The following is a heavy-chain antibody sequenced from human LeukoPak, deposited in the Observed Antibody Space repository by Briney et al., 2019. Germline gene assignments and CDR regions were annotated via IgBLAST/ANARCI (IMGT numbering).Heavy chain of an antibody. V-gene: IGHV3-48*03. Sequence: QTGGSLRLSCAASGFTFSHYEMNGVRQAPGKGLEWISYIRFVDSSKSYADSVKGRFTISRDNAENSLYLEMNNLRVEDTAVYYCTRGSEYRPLYPYFALWGRGNLVTVSS. J-gene: IGHJ2*01. CDR2: IRFVDSSK. CDR3: TRGSEYRPLYPYFAL. D-gene: IGHD4-11*01. CDR1: GFTFSHYE.